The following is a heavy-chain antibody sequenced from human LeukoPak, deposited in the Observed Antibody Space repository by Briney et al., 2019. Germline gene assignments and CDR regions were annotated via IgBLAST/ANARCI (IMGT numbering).Heavy chain of an antibody. CDR3: TTNSLYCSGGGCYSDY. CDR2: IKSKGDGGIS. D-gene: IGHD2-15*01. V-gene: IGHV3-15*01. J-gene: IGHJ4*02. Sequence: GGSLRLSCAASGFTFSNAWMSWVRQTPGKGREWVGRIKSKGDGGISQYAAPVKGRFIISSDDSNNMVYLQMKSLKTEDTDVYYCTTNSLYCSGGGCYSDYWGQGTLVTVSS. CDR1: GFTFSNAW.